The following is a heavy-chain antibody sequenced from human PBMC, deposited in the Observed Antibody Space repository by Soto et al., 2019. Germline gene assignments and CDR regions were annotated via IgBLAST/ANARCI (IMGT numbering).Heavy chain of an antibody. CDR1: GFTSSRYA. CDR3: ARESLQSFFDY. J-gene: IGHJ4*02. CDR2: ISGTGYRS. V-gene: IGHV3-23*01. Sequence: PGGSLRLSCAASGFTSSRYAMSWVRQAPGKGLEWLSSISGTGYRSYYEDSVKGRFTISRDNSKNTLYLQMNSLRADDTAVYYCARESLQSFFDYWGRGTLVTVSS.